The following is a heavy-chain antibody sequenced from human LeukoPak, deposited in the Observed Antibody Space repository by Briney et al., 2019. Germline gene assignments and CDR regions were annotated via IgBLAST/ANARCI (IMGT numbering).Heavy chain of an antibody. V-gene: IGHV3-23*01. CDR2: ISGSGGRT. D-gene: IGHD3-22*01. Sequence: PGGSLRLSCAASGFTFSSYAMSWVRQAPGKGLEWVSAISGSGGRTDYADSVKGRFTISRDNSKNTMYLQMNSLRAEDCAVYCWAKGGGDYYDSSGYYYYAFDIWGQGTMVTVSS. J-gene: IGHJ3*02. CDR1: GFTFSSYA. CDR3: AKGGGDYYDSSGYYYYAFDI.